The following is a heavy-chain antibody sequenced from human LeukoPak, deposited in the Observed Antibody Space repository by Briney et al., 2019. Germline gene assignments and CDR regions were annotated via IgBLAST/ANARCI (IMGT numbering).Heavy chain of an antibody. CDR3: ARDRGYDFWSGSFDL. V-gene: IGHV3-13*01. J-gene: IGHJ2*01. CDR2: IGTGGDT. D-gene: IGHD3-3*01. CDR1: GCSFNSYD. Sequence: GGSLRLSCEASGCSFNSYDMHWVRHVTGKGLEWVSAIGTGGDTYYADFVKGRFTISRENAKKSFYLEMNCLSAGDTAVYYCARDRGYDFWSGSFDLWGRGTLVTVSS.